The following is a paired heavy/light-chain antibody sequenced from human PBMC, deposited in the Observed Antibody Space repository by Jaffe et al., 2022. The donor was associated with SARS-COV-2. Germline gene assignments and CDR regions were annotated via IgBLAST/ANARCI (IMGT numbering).Heavy chain of an antibody. CDR2: ISFDGSNK. D-gene: IGHD6-19*01. V-gene: IGHV3-30-3*01. Sequence: QVQLVESGGGVVQPGRSLRLSCAASGFSFSSYTMHWVRQAPGKGLEWVALISFDGSNKFYADSVRGRFTISRDNSRNTLYVQMNSLRAEDTAVYYCANAGSQWLSFDSWGQGTLVTVSS. CDR3: ANAGSQWLSFDS. J-gene: IGHJ4*02. CDR1: GFSFSSYT.
Light chain of an antibody. Sequence: DIVMTQSPLSLPVTPGEPASISCRSSQSLLHSNGYNYLDWYLQKPGQSPQLLIYLGSNRASGVPDRFSGSGSGTDFTLKISRVEAEDVGVYYCMQVLQTPITFGQGTRLEIK. J-gene: IGKJ5*01. CDR3: MQVLQTPIT. CDR1: QSLLHSNGYNY. V-gene: IGKV2-28*01. CDR2: LGS.